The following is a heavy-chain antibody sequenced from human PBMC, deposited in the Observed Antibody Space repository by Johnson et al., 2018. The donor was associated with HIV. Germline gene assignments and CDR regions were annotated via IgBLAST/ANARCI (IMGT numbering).Heavy chain of an antibody. V-gene: IGHV3-7*05. CDR3: SRDKRRVSEAFDI. Sequence: VQLVESGGGLVQPGGSLRLSCAASGFTFSSYWMSWVRQAPGKGLEWVANIKQDGSEKYYVDSVKGRFTISRDNAKNSLYLQMNSLRAEDTAVYYCSRDKRRVSEAFDIWGQGTMVTVSS. D-gene: IGHD6-13*01. J-gene: IGHJ3*02. CDR1: GFTFSSYW. CDR2: IKQDGSEK.